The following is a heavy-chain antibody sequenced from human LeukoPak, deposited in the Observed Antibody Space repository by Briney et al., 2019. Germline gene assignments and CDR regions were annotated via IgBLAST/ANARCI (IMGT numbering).Heavy chain of an antibody. D-gene: IGHD3-10*01. J-gene: IGHJ3*02. V-gene: IGHV4-39*07. Sequence: SETLSLTCTVSGGSISSSSYYWGWIRQPPGKGLEWIGSIYYSGSTYYNPSLKSRVTISVDTSKNQFSLKLSSVTAADTAVYYCARAKYYYGSGSYYHAFDIWGQGTMVTVSS. CDR1: GGSISSSSYY. CDR2: IYYSGST. CDR3: ARAKYYYGSGSYYHAFDI.